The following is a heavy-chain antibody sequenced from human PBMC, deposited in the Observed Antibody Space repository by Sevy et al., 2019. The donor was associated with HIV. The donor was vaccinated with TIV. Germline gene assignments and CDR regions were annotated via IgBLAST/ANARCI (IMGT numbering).Heavy chain of an antibody. CDR3: ATHAGIAAAGRVFDY. J-gene: IGHJ4*02. D-gene: IGHD6-13*01. CDR1: GFTFSDHY. Sequence: GGSLRLSCAASGFTFSDHYMEWVRQAPGKGLEWVGRIRNKAASYTTEYAASVKGRFTSSRDDSKNSLYLLMNSLKTEETAVYYCATHAGIAAAGRVFDYWAQGTLVTVSS. V-gene: IGHV3-72*01. CDR2: IRNKAASYTT.